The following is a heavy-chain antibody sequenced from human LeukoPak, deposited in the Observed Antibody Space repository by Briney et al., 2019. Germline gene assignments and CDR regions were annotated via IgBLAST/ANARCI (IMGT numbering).Heavy chain of an antibody. CDR3: TREWGAAADY. D-gene: IGHD6-13*01. Sequence: GRSLRLSCVTSGFTFLDFAVHWVRQAPGKGLEWVAVMSYDGNNNYYVDSVKGRFTLSRDSSKNTLYLQMNGLRPEDTAVYYCTREWGAAADYWGQGTLVTVSS. CDR1: GFTFLDFA. CDR2: MSYDGNNN. J-gene: IGHJ4*02. V-gene: IGHV3-30-3*01.